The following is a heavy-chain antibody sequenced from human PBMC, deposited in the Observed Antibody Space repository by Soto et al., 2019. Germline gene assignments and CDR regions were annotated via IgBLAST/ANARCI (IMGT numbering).Heavy chain of an antibody. Sequence: GGSLRLSCAASGFTFSSYEMNWVRQAPGKGLEWVSYISSSGSTIYYADSVKGRFTISRDNAKNSLYLQMNSLRAEDTAVYYCARGPGYSGYDDAFDIWGQGTMVTVSS. CDR2: ISSSGSTI. CDR1: GFTFSSYE. D-gene: IGHD5-12*01. J-gene: IGHJ3*02. V-gene: IGHV3-48*03. CDR3: ARGPGYSGYDDAFDI.